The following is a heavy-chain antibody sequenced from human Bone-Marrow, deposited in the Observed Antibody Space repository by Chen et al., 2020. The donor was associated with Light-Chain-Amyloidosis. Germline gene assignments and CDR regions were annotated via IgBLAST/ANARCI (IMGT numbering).Heavy chain of an antibody. CDR1: GFTFSSYA. CDR3: AKVKLSSGYMYYYYGMDV. V-gene: IGHV3-23*01. D-gene: IGHD3-22*01. CDR2: ISGSGDST. Sequence: EVHLLESRGGLVQPGGSLRLSCAASGFTFSSYAMSWVRQAPGKGLEWVSAISGSGDSTYYADSVKGRFTISRDNSKNTLYLQMNSLRAEDTAVYYCAKVKLSSGYMYYYYGMDVWGQGTTVTVSS. J-gene: IGHJ6*02.